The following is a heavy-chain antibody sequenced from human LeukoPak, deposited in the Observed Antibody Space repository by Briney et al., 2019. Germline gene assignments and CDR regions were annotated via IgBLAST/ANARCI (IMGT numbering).Heavy chain of an antibody. CDR2: ISNSGSTI. CDR1: GFTFSDYY. Sequence: GGSLRLSCAASGFTFSDYYMSWIRQAPGKGLEWVSYISNSGSTIYYADSLKGRFTVSRDNAKNSLYLQMNSLRAEDTAVYYCARDPVHYDILTGYPDYWGQGTLVTVSS. J-gene: IGHJ4*02. V-gene: IGHV3-11*04. CDR3: ARDPVHYDILTGYPDY. D-gene: IGHD3-9*01.